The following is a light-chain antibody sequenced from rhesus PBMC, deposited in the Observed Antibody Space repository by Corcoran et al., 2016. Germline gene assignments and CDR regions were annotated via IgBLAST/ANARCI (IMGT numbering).Light chain of an antibody. CDR3: QQYSSRPYS. J-gene: IGKJ2*01. V-gene: IGKV1-22*01. CDR2: KAS. Sequence: DIQMTQSPSSLSVSVGDTVTITCRASQGISSWLAWYQQKPGKAPKLLIYKASSLQSGVPSRFSGSGSGTDCTLTISSLQYEDFATYYCQQYSSRPYSFGQGTKVEIK. CDR1: QGISSW.